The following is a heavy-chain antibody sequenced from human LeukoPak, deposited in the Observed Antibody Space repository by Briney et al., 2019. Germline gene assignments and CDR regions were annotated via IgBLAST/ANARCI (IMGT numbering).Heavy chain of an antibody. V-gene: IGHV3-21*01. J-gene: IGHJ4*02. CDR2: ISSSSSYI. D-gene: IGHD2-2*01. Sequence: GGSLRLSCAASGFTFSSYSMNWVRQAPGKRLEWVSSISSSSSYIYYADSVKGRFTISRDNAKNSLYLQMNSLRAEDTAVYYCARDVVYCSSTSCPADYWGQGTLVTVSS. CDR3: ARDVVYCSSTSCPADY. CDR1: GFTFSSYS.